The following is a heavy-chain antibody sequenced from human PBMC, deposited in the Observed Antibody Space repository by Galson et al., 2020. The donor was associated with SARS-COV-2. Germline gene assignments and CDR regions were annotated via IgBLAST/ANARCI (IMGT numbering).Heavy chain of an antibody. V-gene: IGHV3-43D*03. CDR2: ISWDGGST. CDR3: AKPGGSGSYYNARPFDY. J-gene: IGHJ4*02. D-gene: IGHD3-10*01. CDR1: GFTYDDYA. Sequence: GESLKLSCAASGFTYDDYAMHWVRQAPGKGLEWVSLISWDGGSTYYADSVKGRFTISRDNSKNSLYLQMNSLRAEDTALYYCAKPGGSGSYYNARPFDYWGQGTLVTVSS.